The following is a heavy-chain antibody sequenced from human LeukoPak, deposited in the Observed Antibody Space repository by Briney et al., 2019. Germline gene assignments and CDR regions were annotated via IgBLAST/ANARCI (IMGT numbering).Heavy chain of an antibody. Sequence: GGSLRLSCAASGFTFSSYAMSWVRQAPGKGLEWVSAISGSGGSTYYADSVKGRFTISRDNSKNTLYLQMNSLRAEDTAVYYCAKDLLIAPPLVMDAFDIWGQGTMVTVSS. J-gene: IGHJ3*02. D-gene: IGHD2-21*01. V-gene: IGHV3-23*01. CDR3: AKDLLIAPPLVMDAFDI. CDR1: GFTFSSYA. CDR2: ISGSGGST.